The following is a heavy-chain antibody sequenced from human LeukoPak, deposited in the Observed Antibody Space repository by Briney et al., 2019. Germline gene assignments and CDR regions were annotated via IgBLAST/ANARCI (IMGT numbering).Heavy chain of an antibody. V-gene: IGHV3-23*01. D-gene: IGHD6-19*01. J-gene: IGHJ4*02. CDR1: GFTFSSYG. Sequence: EGSLRLYCAASGFTFSSYGMHWVRQAPGKGLEWVSAISGSGGSTYYADSVKGRFTISRDNSKNTLYLQMNSLRAEDTAVYYCAKDTYSSGWYPNYWGQGTLVTVSS. CDR2: ISGSGGST. CDR3: AKDTYSSGWYPNY.